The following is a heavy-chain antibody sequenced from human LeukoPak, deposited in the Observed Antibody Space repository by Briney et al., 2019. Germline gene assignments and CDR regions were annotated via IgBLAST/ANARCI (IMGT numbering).Heavy chain of an antibody. CDR1: GFTFSSYG. CDR2: ISYDGSNK. CDR3: AKDRDGSGSVDY. Sequence: QPGGSLRLSCAASGFTFSSYGMPWVRQAPGKGLEWVAVISYDGSNKYYADSVKGRFTISRDNSKNTLYLQMNSLRAEDTAVYYCAKDRDGSGSVDYWGQGTLVTVSS. J-gene: IGHJ4*02. D-gene: IGHD1-26*01. V-gene: IGHV3-30*18.